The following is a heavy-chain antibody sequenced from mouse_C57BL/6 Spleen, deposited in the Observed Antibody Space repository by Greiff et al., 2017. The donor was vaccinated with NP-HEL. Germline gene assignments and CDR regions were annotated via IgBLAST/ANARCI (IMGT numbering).Heavy chain of an antibody. Sequence: VKLQESGPGLVAPSQSLSITCTVSGFSLTSYGVDWVRQSPGKGLEWLGVIWGVGSTNYNSALKSRLSISKDNSKSQVFLKMNSLQTDDTAMYYCASDLGSSYGFAYWGQGTLVTVSA. V-gene: IGHV2-6*01. D-gene: IGHD1-1*01. J-gene: IGHJ3*01. CDR1: GFSLTSYG. CDR2: IWGVGST. CDR3: ASDLGSSYGFAY.